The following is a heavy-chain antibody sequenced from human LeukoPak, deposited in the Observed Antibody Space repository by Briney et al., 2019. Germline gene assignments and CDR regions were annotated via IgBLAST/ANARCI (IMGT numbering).Heavy chain of an antibody. J-gene: IGHJ5*02. CDR1: GYTFTSYA. V-gene: IGHV1-3*01. D-gene: IGHD3-10*01. CDR3: ARDGSGSYYSLWFDP. Sequence: ASVKVSCKASGYTFTSYAMHWVRQAPGQRLEWMGWINAGNGNTKYSQKFQGRVTITRDTSASTAYMELSSLSSEDTDVYYCARDGSGSYYSLWFDPWGQGTLVTVSS. CDR2: INAGNGNT.